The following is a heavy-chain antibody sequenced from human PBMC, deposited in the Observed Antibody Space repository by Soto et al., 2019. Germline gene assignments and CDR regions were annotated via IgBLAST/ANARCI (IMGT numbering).Heavy chain of an antibody. V-gene: IGHV3-23*01. J-gene: IGHJ3*02. CDR3: AKDRGYYDSSGYYDALDI. CDR1: GFTFSDCA. Sequence: PGGSLRLSCAASGFTFSDCAMNWVRQAQGKGLEWVSGISGSGVGTYYADSVKGRFTISRDNSKNTLYLQMNSLRAEDTALYYCAKDRGYYDSSGYYDALDIWGQGTVVTVSS. D-gene: IGHD3-22*01. CDR2: ISGSGVGT.